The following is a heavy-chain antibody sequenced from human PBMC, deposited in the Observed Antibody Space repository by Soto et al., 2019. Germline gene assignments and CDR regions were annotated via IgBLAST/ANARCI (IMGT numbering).Heavy chain of an antibody. Sequence: QITLKESGPTLVKPTQPLTLTCTFSGFSLTTSGVGVGWIRQPPGKALEWLALIYWDDEKRYSPSLLSRLTLTKATSKNPVDLTVTHMNSPDTGTSDCAPRLYASSDGAFEMWGHGTMVYVSS. V-gene: IGHV2-5*02. J-gene: IGHJ3*02. CDR1: GFSLTTSGVG. CDR2: IYWDDEK. CDR3: APRLYASSDGAFEM. D-gene: IGHD2-2*01.